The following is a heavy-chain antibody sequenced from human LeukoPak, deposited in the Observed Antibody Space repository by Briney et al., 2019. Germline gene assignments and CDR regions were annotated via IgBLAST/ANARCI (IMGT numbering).Heavy chain of an antibody. CDR3: ARGRIAKIVVVHSFHYGMDV. CDR2: INDYTGNT. CDR1: GGSFTDYF. V-gene: IGHV4-34*01. Sequence: SETLSLTCDVFGGSFTDYFWTWIRQSPGKGLEWIGEINDYTGNTNYNPSLNSRVSISLEKSKNQFSLELRSVTAADMAVYYCARGRIAKIVVVHSFHYGMDVWGQGTTVTVSS. D-gene: IGHD3-22*01. J-gene: IGHJ6*02.